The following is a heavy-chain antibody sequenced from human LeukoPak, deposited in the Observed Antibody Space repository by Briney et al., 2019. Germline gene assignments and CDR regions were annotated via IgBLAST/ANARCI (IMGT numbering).Heavy chain of an antibody. CDR1: GGTFSSYA. V-gene: IGHV1-69*13. CDR2: IIPIFDTT. CDR3: ARGTLYYYGSGSYYNAFDY. Sequence: SVKVSCKASGGTFSSYAISWVRQAPGQGLEWMGGIIPIFDTTDYAQIFQGRVTITADESTSTAYMELRSLRSEDTAVYYCARGTLYYYGSGSYYNAFDYWGQGTLVTVSS. D-gene: IGHD3-10*01. J-gene: IGHJ4*02.